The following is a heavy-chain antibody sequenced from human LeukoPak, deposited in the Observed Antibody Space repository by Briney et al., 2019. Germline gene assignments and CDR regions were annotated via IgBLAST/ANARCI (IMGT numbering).Heavy chain of an antibody. CDR2: IYYSGST. D-gene: IGHD5-18*01. CDR1: GGSISSYY. J-gene: IGHJ5*02. V-gene: IGHV4-59*01. CDR3: ARGERKYSYGQEVNWFDP. Sequence: PSETLSLTCTVSGGSISSYYWSWIRQPPGKGLEWIGYIYYSGSTNYNPSLKSRVTISVDTSKNQFSLKLSSVTAADTAAYYCARGERKYSYGQEVNWFDPWGQGTLVTVSS.